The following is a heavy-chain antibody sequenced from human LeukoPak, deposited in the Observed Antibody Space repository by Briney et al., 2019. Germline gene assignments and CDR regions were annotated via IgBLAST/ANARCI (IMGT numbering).Heavy chain of an antibody. CDR3: AREVGQQLVSFYYYYGMDV. CDR1: GFTFSSYA. J-gene: IGHJ6*02. D-gene: IGHD6-13*01. Sequence: PGRSLRLSCAASGFTFSSYAMHWVRQAPGKGLEWVAFIRYDGSNKYYADSVKGRFTISRDNAKNSLYLQMNSLRAEDTAVYYCAREVGQQLVSFYYYYGMDVWGQGTTVTVSS. CDR2: IRYDGSNK. V-gene: IGHV3-30*04.